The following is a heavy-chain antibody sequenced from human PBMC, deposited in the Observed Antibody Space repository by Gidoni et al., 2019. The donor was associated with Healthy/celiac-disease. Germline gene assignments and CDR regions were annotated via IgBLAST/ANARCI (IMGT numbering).Heavy chain of an antibody. J-gene: IGHJ4*02. V-gene: IGHV4-34*01. Sequence: QVQLQQWGAGLLKPSETLSLTCAVYGGSFSGYYWSWIRQPPGKGLEWIGEINHSGSTNYNPSLKSRVTISVDTSKNQFSLKLSSVTAADTAVYYCARVTAIPIHPFDYWGQGTLVTVSS. CDR3: ARVTAIPIHPFDY. D-gene: IGHD2-21*02. CDR1: GGSFSGYY. CDR2: INHSGST.